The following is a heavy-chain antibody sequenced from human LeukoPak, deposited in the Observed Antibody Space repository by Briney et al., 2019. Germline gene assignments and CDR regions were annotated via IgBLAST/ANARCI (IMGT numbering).Heavy chain of an antibody. CDR2: ISTYNGNT. Sequence: ASVKVSCKASGYTFNSYDISWVRQAPGQGLEWMAWISTYNGNTNYARKLQGRVAMTTDTSTSTAYMELRSLRSDDTAVYYCARRGLTYYYDSSGYYIDYWGQGTLVTVSS. CDR1: GYTFNSYD. J-gene: IGHJ4*02. D-gene: IGHD3-22*01. CDR3: ARRGLTYYYDSSGYYIDY. V-gene: IGHV1-18*01.